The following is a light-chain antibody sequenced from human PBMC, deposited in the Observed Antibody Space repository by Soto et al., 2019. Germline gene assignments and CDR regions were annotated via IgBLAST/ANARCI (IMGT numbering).Light chain of an antibody. V-gene: IGKV3-20*01. J-gene: IGKJ1*01. CDR1: QSVSSSY. CDR2: GAS. CDR3: QQYGSSPPT. Sequence: EIVLTQSPGTLSLSPGERATLSCRASQSVSSSYLAWYQQKPGQAPRLLIYGASSSATGIPDGFSGSGSGTDFTLTISRLEPEDFAVYYGQQYGSSPPTFGQGTKVEIK.